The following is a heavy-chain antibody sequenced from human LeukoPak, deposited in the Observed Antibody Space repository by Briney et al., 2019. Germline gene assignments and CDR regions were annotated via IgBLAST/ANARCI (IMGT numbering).Heavy chain of an antibody. CDR1: GFTFDDYG. CDR2: INWNGGST. J-gene: IGHJ6*02. D-gene: IGHD3-10*01. V-gene: IGHV3-20*04. Sequence: GGSLRLSCAASGFTFDDYGMSWVRQAPGKGLEWVSGINWNGGSTYYADSVKGRFTISRDNSKNTLYLQMNSLRAEDTAVYYCAKGDLLPTEVDVWGQGTTVTVSS. CDR3: AKGDLLPTEVDV.